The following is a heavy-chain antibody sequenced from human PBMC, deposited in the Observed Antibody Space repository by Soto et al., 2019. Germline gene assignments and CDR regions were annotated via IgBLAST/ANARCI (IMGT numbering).Heavy chain of an antibody. D-gene: IGHD6-19*01. CDR2: IYPGDSDT. J-gene: IGHJ4*02. CDR1: GYSFTNYW. CDR3: AIQHPLDSSAWYN. V-gene: IGHV5-51*01. Sequence: GESLKISCKASGYSFTNYWIGWVRQMPGKGLEWMGTIYPGDSDTRYSPSFQGQVTFSVDKSINTAYLHWTSLKASDTAIYYCAIQHPLDSSAWYNWGQGALVTVSS.